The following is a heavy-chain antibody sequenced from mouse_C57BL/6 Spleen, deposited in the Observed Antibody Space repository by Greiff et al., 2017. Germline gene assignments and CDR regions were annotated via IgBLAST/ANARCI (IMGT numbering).Heavy chain of an antibody. D-gene: IGHD1-3*01. CDR3: ARFGTRCGSSSWFGY. V-gene: IGHV1-69*01. CDR1: GYTFTGYW. J-gene: IGHJ3*01. Sequence: VQLQQPGAELVMPGASVKLSCKASGYTFTGYWMHWVKQRPGQGLEWIGEIVPSDSYTNYNQKVKGKSTLTVDKASSTAYMQLSSLTSDDSSVYYWARFGTRCGSSSWFGYWGQGTLVTVSA. CDR2: IVPSDSYT.